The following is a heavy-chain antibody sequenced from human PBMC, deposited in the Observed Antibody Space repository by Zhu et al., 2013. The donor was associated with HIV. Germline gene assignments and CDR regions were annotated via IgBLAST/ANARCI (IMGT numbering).Heavy chain of an antibody. CDR2: ISYDGSNK. D-gene: IGHD6-13*01. J-gene: IGHJ4*02. Sequence: QVQLVESGGAVVQPGTSLRLSCAASGFTFRNFGMHWVRQAPGKGLEWVAVISYDGSNKYYADSVKGRFTISRDNSKNTLYLQMNSLRAEDTAVYYCAKEGLGGAAAPFDYWGQGTLVTVSS. CDR1: GFTFRNFG. V-gene: IGHV3-30*18. CDR3: AKEGLGGAAAPFDY.